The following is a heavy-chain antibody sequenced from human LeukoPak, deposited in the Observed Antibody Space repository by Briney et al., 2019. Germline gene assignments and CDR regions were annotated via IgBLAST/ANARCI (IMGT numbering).Heavy chain of an antibody. V-gene: IGHV4-4*07. CDR1: GVSISSYY. J-gene: IGHJ4*02. CDR2: IYTSGRT. CDR3: ARDLGSGSYQELDY. D-gene: IGHD3-10*01. Sequence: PSETLSLTCTVSGVSISSYYWSWIRQPAGKGLEWIGRIYTSGRTNYYPSLKSRVTISVDKSKSQVSLKLSSVTAADTAVYYCARDLGSGSYQELDYWGQGTLVTVSS.